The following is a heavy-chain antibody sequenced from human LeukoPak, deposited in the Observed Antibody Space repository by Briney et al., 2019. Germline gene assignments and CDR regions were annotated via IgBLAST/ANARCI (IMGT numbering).Heavy chain of an antibody. CDR3: ARALNKWGYGYNHDAFDI. Sequence: PGGSLRLSCAASGFTFSSYWMSWVRQAPGKGLEWVANIKQDGSEKYYVDSVKGRFTISRDNAKNSLYLQMNSLRAEDTAVYYCARALNKWGYGYNHDAFDIWGQGTMVTVSS. D-gene: IGHD5-18*01. J-gene: IGHJ3*02. CDR2: IKQDGSEK. CDR1: GFTFSSYW. V-gene: IGHV3-7*01.